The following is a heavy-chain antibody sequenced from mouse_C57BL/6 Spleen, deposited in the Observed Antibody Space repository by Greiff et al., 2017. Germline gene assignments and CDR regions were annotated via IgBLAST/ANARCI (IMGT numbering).Heavy chain of an antibody. CDR1: GYSITSGYY. Sequence: DVKLQESGPGLVKPSQSLSLTCSVTGYSITSGYYWNWIRQFPGNKLEWMGYISYDGSNNYNPSLKNRISITRDTSKNQFFLKLNSVTTEDTATYYCARDDYPYWYFDVWGTGTTVTVSS. V-gene: IGHV3-6*01. CDR2: ISYDGSN. D-gene: IGHD2-4*01. CDR3: ARDDYPYWYFDV. J-gene: IGHJ1*03.